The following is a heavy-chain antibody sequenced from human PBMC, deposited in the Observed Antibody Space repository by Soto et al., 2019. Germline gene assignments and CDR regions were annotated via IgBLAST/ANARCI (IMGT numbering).Heavy chain of an antibody. J-gene: IGHJ4*02. V-gene: IGHV1-69*13. CDR1: GGTLISYA. Sequence: SVKVSCKASGGTLISYAISWVRQAPGQGLEWMAGIIPIFGTADYAQNFQGRVTITADESTSTAYMGLRGLRSEDTGVYYHARIPGVRSRAYPSLGYFDYGGQGNLVTASS. CDR3: ARIPGVRSRAYPSLGYFDY. CDR2: IIPIFGTA. D-gene: IGHD6-25*01.